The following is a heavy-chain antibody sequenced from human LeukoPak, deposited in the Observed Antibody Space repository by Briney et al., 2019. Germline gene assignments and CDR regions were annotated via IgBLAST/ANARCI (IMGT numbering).Heavy chain of an antibody. CDR2: IYTSGST. Sequence: PSETLSLTCTVSGGSISSYYWSWIRQPAGKGLEWIGRIYTSGSTNYNPSLKSRVTMSVDTSKNQFSLKLSSVTAADTAVYYCAREGWDGSGPSFDYWGQGTLVTVSS. CDR3: AREGWDGSGPSFDY. CDR1: GGSISSYY. D-gene: IGHD3-10*01. J-gene: IGHJ4*02. V-gene: IGHV4-4*07.